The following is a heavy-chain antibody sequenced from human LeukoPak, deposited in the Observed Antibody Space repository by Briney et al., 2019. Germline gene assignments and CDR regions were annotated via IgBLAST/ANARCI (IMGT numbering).Heavy chain of an antibody. Sequence: GGSLRLSCAASGFTFSSYEMNWVRQAPGQGLEWVAYISSTSNTVHYAGSVKGRFTISRDNAKNSLYLQMNRLRAEDTAVYYCTKEAPQMDVWGKGTTVTVSS. V-gene: IGHV3-48*03. J-gene: IGHJ6*04. CDR3: TKEAPQMDV. CDR1: GFTFSSYE. CDR2: ISSTSNTV.